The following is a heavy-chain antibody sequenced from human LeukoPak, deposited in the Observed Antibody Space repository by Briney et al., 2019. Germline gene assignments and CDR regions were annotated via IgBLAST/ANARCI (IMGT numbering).Heavy chain of an antibody. J-gene: IGHJ3*02. D-gene: IGHD4/OR15-4a*01. CDR1: GFTFSSYW. CDR3: ARYRSDDFGAFDI. Sequence: GGSLRLSCAASGFTFSSYWMHWVRQAPGKGLEWVSYISSSGSTLYYADSVKGRFTISRDNAKNSLYLQMNSLRAEDTAVYYCARYRSDDFGAFDIWGQGTMVTVSS. CDR2: ISSSGSTL. V-gene: IGHV3-48*04.